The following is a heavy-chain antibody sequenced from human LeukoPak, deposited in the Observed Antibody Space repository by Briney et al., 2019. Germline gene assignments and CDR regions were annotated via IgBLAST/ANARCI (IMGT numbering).Heavy chain of an antibody. CDR1: GFTFSAYI. CDR2: ISSSSSYI. CDR3: AGPGIAAAGTRRSSHYYYYYGMDV. J-gene: IGHJ6*02. V-gene: IGHV3-21*01. Sequence: PGGSLRLSCAASGFTFSAYIMNWVRQAPGKGLEWVSSISSSSSYIYYADSVKGRFTISRDNSKNTLYLQMNSLRAEDTAVYYCAGPGIAAAGTRRSSHYYYYYGMDVWGQGTTVTVSS. D-gene: IGHD6-13*01.